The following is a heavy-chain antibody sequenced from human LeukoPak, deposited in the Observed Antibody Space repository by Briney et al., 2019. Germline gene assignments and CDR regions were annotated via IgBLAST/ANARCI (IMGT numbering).Heavy chain of an antibody. CDR2: IYSDGRT. CDR1: GFTVSSNY. J-gene: IGHJ4*02. Sequence: PGGSLRLSCAASGFTVSSNYMSWVRQASGKGLEWVSVIYSDGRTYYADSVKGRFSISRDNSKNTLYLQMDTLRAEDTAVYYCAKLKGWYGEGYFDYWGQGTLVTVSA. V-gene: IGHV3-53*01. CDR3: AKLKGWYGEGYFDY. D-gene: IGHD3-10*01.